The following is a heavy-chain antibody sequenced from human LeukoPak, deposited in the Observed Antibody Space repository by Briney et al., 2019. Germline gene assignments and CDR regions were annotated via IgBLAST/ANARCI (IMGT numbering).Heavy chain of an antibody. CDR3: ARSSGWLDY. Sequence: SQTLSLTCAISGDSVSSNSAAWNWIRQSPSRGLEWLGRTYYRSKWNTHYAASVKSRITIKSDTSKNQFSLEQNSVNPEDAAVYYCARSSGWLDYWGQGTLVTVSS. J-gene: IGHJ4*02. CDR1: GDSVSSNSAA. V-gene: IGHV6-1*01. D-gene: IGHD6-19*01. CDR2: TYYRSKWNT.